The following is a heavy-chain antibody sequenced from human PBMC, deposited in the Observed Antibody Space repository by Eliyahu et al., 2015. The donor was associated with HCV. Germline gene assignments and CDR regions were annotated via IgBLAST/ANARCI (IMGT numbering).Heavy chain of an antibody. CDR1: GFTFSNYP. Sequence: EVQLVESGGGLVQPGGSLXLSCAASGFTFSNYPMDWVRQAPGKGLDCVSAISGNGGATYYANSVKGRFTISRDNSKNTLYLQVGSLRVEDMGLYYCAREVSGGMDVWGQGTTVTVSS. CDR3: AREVSGGMDV. J-gene: IGHJ6*02. CDR2: ISGNGGAT. V-gene: IGHV3-64*01. D-gene: IGHD1-26*01.